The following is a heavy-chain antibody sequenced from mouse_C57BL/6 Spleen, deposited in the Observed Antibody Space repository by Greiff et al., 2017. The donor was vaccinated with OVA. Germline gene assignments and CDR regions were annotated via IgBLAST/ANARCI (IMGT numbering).Heavy chain of an antibody. V-gene: IGHV2-2*01. D-gene: IGHD2-1*01. Sequence: QVHVKQSGPGLVQPSQSLSITCTVSGFSLTSYGVHWVRQSPGKGLEWLGVIWSGGSTDYNAAFISRLSISKDNSKSQVFFKMNSLQADDTAIYYCAREEDGNRFFAYWGQGTLVTVSA. CDR2: IWSGGST. CDR3: AREEDGNRFFAY. J-gene: IGHJ3*01. CDR1: GFSLTSYG.